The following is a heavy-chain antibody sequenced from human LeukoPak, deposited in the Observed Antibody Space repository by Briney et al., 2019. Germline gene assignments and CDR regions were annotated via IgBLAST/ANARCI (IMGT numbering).Heavy chain of an antibody. CDR3: ARDYGFWSGYPTGCFDY. J-gene: IGHJ4*02. CDR1: GYTFTSYA. D-gene: IGHD3/OR15-3a*01. V-gene: IGHV7-4-1*02. Sequence: ASVEVSCKASGYTFTSYAMNWVRQAPGQGLEWMGWINTNTGNPTYAQGFTGRFVFSLDTSVSTAYLQISSLKAEDTAVYYCARDYGFWSGYPTGCFDYWGQGTLVTVSS. CDR2: INTNTGNP.